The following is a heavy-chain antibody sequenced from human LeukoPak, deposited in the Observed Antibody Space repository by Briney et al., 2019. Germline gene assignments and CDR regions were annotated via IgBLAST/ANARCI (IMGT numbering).Heavy chain of an antibody. D-gene: IGHD6-13*01. Sequence: GASVKVSCKASGYTFTSYDINWVRQATGQGLEWMGWMNPNSGNTGYAQKFQGRVTMTRNTSISTAYMELSSLRSEDTAVYYCARGLRSSWMFDPWGQGTLVTVSS. J-gene: IGHJ5*02. CDR3: ARGLRSSWMFDP. CDR1: GYTFTSYD. V-gene: IGHV1-8*01. CDR2: MNPNSGNT.